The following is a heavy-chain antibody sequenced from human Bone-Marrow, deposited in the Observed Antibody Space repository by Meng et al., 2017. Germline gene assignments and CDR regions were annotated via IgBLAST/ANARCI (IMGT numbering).Heavy chain of an antibody. CDR2: ISSSGSTI. Sequence: GESLKISCAASGFTFSSYEMNWVRQAPGKGLEWVSYISSSGSTIYYVDSVKGRFTISRDNAKNSLYLQMNSLRAEDTAVYYCAKLSRLVIMANGMDVWGQGTTVTVSS. CDR1: GFTFSSYE. J-gene: IGHJ6*02. CDR3: AKLSRLVIMANGMDV. V-gene: IGHV3-48*03. D-gene: IGHD3-9*01.